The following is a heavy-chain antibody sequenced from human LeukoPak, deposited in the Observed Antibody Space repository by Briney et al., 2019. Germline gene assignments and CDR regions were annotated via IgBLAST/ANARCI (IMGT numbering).Heavy chain of an antibody. CDR3: VCTLGYCSSTSCHAPFDP. CDR2: IYSSGIT. J-gene: IGHJ5*02. Sequence: SETLSLTCTVSGGSISRSSYWGWIRQPPGKSLEWIGNIYSSGITHYNPPLKSRVTMSVDTSKNEFSLKLSSVTAADSALYYCVCTLGYCSSTSCHAPFDPWGQGTLVIVSS. CDR1: GGSISRSSY. D-gene: IGHD2-2*01. V-gene: IGHV4-39*01.